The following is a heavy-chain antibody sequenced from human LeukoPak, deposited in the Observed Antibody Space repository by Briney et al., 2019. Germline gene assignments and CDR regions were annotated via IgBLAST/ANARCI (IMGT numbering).Heavy chain of an antibody. V-gene: IGHV3-74*01. Sequence: GGSLRLSCAASGFTFNSYWMNGVRQAPGKGLVWVSRIQSDGSRADYADSVKGRFTISRDNAKNTLFLQMNSLRAEDTAVYYCARAYGSGVADYWGQGTLVTVSS. CDR3: ARAYGSGVADY. D-gene: IGHD3-10*01. CDR2: IQSDGSRA. J-gene: IGHJ4*02. CDR1: GFTFNSYW.